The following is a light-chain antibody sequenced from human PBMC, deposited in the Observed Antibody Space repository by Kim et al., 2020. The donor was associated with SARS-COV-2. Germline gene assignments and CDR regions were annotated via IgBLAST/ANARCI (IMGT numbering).Light chain of an antibody. CDR2: EDK. V-gene: IGLV6-57*03. J-gene: IGLJ3*02. CDR3: LSFDTINHWV. Sequence: NFMLTQPPSVSESPGKTVTISCTRSSGTIASNYVQWYQQRPGSAPTTVIYEDKKRPSGVSDRFSGSIDSSSNSASLSISGLKTEDEADYYCLSFDTINHWVFGGGTQLTVL. CDR1: SGTIASNY.